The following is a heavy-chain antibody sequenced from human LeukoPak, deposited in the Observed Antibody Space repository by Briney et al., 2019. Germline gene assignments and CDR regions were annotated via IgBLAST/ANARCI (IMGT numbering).Heavy chain of an antibody. D-gene: IGHD3-9*01. Sequence: SETLSLTCTVSGGSISSGSYYWSWIRQPAGKGLEWIGRIYTSGSTNYNPSLKSRVTISVDTSKNQFSRKLSSVTAADTAVYYCARRNYDILTSPFDYWGQGTLVTVSS. J-gene: IGHJ4*02. V-gene: IGHV4-61*02. CDR2: IYTSGST. CDR1: GGSISSGSYY. CDR3: ARRNYDILTSPFDY.